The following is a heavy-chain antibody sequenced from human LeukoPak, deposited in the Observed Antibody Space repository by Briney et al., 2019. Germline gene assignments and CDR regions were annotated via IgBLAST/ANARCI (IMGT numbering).Heavy chain of an antibody. D-gene: IGHD2-2*01. Sequence: SEALSLTCTVSDDSISDYYRGWIRQPPEKGLEWIGYISYSGGTSYNPSLRSRLTMSLVTSNNQVSLKLSSVTAADTAVYYCVRVRTGTSSYDSWGQGTLVTVSP. CDR3: VRVRTGTSSYDS. J-gene: IGHJ4*02. CDR1: DDSISDYY. V-gene: IGHV4-59*04. CDR2: ISYSGGT.